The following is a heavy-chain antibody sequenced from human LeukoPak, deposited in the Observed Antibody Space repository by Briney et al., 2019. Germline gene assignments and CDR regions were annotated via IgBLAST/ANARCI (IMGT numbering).Heavy chain of an antibody. CDR1: GGSISSSSYY. J-gene: IGHJ5*02. CDR3: ARKPRQWLVADWFDP. D-gene: IGHD6-19*01. CDR2: IYQSGST. Sequence: KPSETLSLTCTVSGGSISSSSYYWGWIRQPPGKGLEWIGSIYQSGSTYYKPSLKSRVTISADTSKNQFSLKLSSVTAADTAVYYCARKPRQWLVADWFDPWGQGTLVTVSS. V-gene: IGHV4-39*07.